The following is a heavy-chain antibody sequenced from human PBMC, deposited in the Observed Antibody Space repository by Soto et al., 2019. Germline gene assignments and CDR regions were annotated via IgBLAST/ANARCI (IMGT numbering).Heavy chain of an antibody. V-gene: IGHV2-5*01. D-gene: IGHD3-10*01. Sequence: QITLEESGPAVVKPTQTLTLTCTFSGFSLSNSGESVGWIRQPPGKALEWLGLIYWNGIERYNPSLKRRLSITRDTSKNHVRLTVTNMDPVDTATYFCAHGDPLDFHYWGQGTLVTVSP. J-gene: IGHJ4*02. CDR1: GFSLSNSGES. CDR3: AHGDPLDFHY. CDR2: IYWNGIE.